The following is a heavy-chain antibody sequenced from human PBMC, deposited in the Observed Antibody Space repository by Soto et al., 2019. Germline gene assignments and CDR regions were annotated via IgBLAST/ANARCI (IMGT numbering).Heavy chain of an antibody. J-gene: IGHJ5*02. D-gene: IGHD3-22*01. V-gene: IGHV3-48*02. CDR2: ISSSSSTI. CDR1: GFTFSSYS. CDR3: AREPRYYYDSSGYLNWFAH. Sequence: GGSLRLSCAASGFTFSSYSMNWVRQAPGKGLEWVSYISSSSSTIYYADSVKGRFTISRDNAKNSLYLQMNSLRDEDTAVYYCAREPRYYYDSSGYLNWFAHWGQGTLVTVSS.